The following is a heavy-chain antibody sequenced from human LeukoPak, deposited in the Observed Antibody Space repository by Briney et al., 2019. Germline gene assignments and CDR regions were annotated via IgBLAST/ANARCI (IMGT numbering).Heavy chain of an antibody. CDR3: ARLRVDSSGYYLDAFDI. CDR2: IYDSGST. J-gene: IGHJ3*02. CDR1: GGSISSYY. Sequence: SETLSLTCTVSGGSISSYYWSWIRQPPGKGLEWIGYIYDSGSTNYNPSLKSRVTISVDTSKNQFSLKLSSVTAADTAVYYCARLRVDSSGYYLDAFDIWGQGTMVTVSS. V-gene: IGHV4-59*08. D-gene: IGHD3-22*01.